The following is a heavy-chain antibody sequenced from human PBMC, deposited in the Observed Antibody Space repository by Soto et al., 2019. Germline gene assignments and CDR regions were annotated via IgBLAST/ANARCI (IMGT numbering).Heavy chain of an antibody. V-gene: IGHV1-46*01. CDR3: ARWAPGAFHF. Sequence: ASVKVSCKASGYSFTTYNIHWVRQAPGQGLEWMGVVNPSSGTTSYAQKFQGRVTMTRDTSTSTVYMELSSLRSQDAAVYYCARWAPGAFHFWGQGTLVT. CDR2: VNPSSGTT. CDR1: GYSFTTYN. J-gene: IGHJ3*01.